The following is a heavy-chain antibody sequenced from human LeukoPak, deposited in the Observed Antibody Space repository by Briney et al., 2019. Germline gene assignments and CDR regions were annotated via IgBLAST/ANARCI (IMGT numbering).Heavy chain of an antibody. V-gene: IGHV3-7*01. CDR2: IRQDGSEK. Sequence: PGGSLRLSCAASGFSFSSHWMSWVRQAPGKGLEWVANIRQDGSEKYYVDSVKGRFTISRDNSKNTLYLQMNSLRAEDTAVYYCARDRQQISDYWGQGTLVTVSS. J-gene: IGHJ4*02. D-gene: IGHD6-13*01. CDR1: GFSFSSHW. CDR3: ARDRQQISDY.